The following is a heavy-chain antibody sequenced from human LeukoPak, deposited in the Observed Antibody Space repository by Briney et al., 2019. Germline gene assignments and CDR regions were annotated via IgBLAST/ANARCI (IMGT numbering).Heavy chain of an antibody. CDR1: GFTFSSYS. CDR2: ITSSGAAT. J-gene: IGHJ4*02. D-gene: IGHD3-22*01. CDR3: AKDRPNYYGSNGHYYKLNGDC. Sequence: GGSLRLSCAASGFTFSSYSMNWVRQAPGKGLEWVSSITSSGAATYYADSVKGRFTISRDNSDNTLYLQMNSLRAEDTAVYYCAKDRPNYYGSNGHYYKLNGDCWGQGTLVTVSS. V-gene: IGHV3-23*01.